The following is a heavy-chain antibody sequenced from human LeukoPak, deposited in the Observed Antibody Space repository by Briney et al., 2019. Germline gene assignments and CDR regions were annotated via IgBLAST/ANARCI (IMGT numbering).Heavy chain of an antibody. D-gene: IGHD6-19*01. CDR1: GFTFSSYV. V-gene: IGHV3-33*08. CDR2: IWYGGSNK. Sequence: GGSLRLSCAASGFTFSSYVMHWVRQAPGKGLEWVAVIWYGGSNKYYADSVTGRFTISRDNSKNTLYLQMNSLRAEDTAVYYCARRAVAGTLNYWGQGTLVTVSS. CDR3: ARRAVAGTLNY. J-gene: IGHJ4*02.